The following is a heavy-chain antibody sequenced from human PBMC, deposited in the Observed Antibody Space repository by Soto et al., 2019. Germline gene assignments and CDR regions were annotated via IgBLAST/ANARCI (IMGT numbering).Heavy chain of an antibody. J-gene: IGHJ1*01. D-gene: IGHD3-22*01. V-gene: IGHV3-23*01. Sequence: PWGSLRLSCAASGVTFSSYAMSWVRQAPGKGLEWVSAISGSGGSTYYADSVKGRFTISRDNSKNTLYLQMNSLRAEDTAVYYCANSVSAVVVITMDFQHWGQGTLVTVSS. CDR3: ANSVSAVVVITMDFQH. CDR2: ISGSGGST. CDR1: GVTFSSYA.